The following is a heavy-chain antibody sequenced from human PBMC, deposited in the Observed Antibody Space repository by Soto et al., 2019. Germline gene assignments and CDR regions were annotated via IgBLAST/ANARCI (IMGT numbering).Heavy chain of an antibody. D-gene: IGHD6-19*01. CDR2: ITTSSTYI. CDR1: GFSFSGYS. CDR3: TRSQWPPNDY. V-gene: IGHV3-21*01. J-gene: IGHJ4*02. Sequence: EVQLVESGGGLVKPGGSLRLSCAASGFSFSGYSMNWVRQAPGKGLEWVSTITTSSTYIYYADSVKGRFTISRDNAKNSLYLQMNSLRAEDTALYYCTRSQWPPNDYWGQGTLVTVSS.